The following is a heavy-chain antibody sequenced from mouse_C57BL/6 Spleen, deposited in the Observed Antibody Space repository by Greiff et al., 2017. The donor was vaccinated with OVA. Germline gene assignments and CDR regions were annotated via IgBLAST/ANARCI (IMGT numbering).Heavy chain of an antibody. CDR3: ARDSYYYGSSYGAMDY. Sequence: EVQLQESGPGMVKPSQSLSLTCTVTGYSITSGYDWHWIRHFPGNKLEWMGYISYSGSTNYNPSLKSRISITHDTSKNHFFLKLNSVTTEDTATYYCARDSYYYGSSYGAMDYWGQGTSVTVSS. CDR1: GYSITSGYD. D-gene: IGHD1-1*01. J-gene: IGHJ4*01. CDR2: ISYSGST. V-gene: IGHV3-1*01.